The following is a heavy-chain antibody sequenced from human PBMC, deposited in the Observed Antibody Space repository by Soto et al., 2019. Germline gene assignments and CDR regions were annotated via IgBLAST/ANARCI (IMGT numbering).Heavy chain of an antibody. CDR1: GDSISSVY. D-gene: IGHD2-15*01. J-gene: IGHJ4*02. CDR2: IYDSGST. Sequence: LSLTCTVSGDSISSVYWSWIRQPPGKGLEWIGYIYDSGSTNYNPSLKSRVTISVDTSKNQFSLKLTSVTAAETAVYYCVAPPRYWSQGTLVTVSS. V-gene: IGHV4-59*01. CDR3: VAPPRY.